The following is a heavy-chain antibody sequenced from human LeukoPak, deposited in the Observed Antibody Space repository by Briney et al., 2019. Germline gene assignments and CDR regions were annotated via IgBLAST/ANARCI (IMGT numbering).Heavy chain of an antibody. J-gene: IGHJ4*02. CDR3: ARGPAVSSSGWYSHY. CDR2: ISYDGSNK. Sequence: PGGSLRLSCAASGFTFSSYAMHWVRQAPGKGLEWVAVISYDGSNKYYADSVKGRFTISRDSSKNTLYLQMNSLRAEDTAVYYCARGPAVSSSGWYSHYWGQGTLVTVSS. CDR1: GFTFSSYA. D-gene: IGHD6-19*01. V-gene: IGHV3-30-3*01.